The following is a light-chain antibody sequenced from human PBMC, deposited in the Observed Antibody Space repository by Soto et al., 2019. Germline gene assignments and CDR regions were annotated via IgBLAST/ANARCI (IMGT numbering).Light chain of an antibody. V-gene: IGKV1-5*01. CDR3: QHYNSYSEA. J-gene: IGKJ1*01. CDR1: QSISSR. CDR2: DAS. Sequence: DVTMTNSPSTMSASVGDRVTFTFRASQSISSRLAWYQQKPGKAPKLLVYDASSLESGVPSRFSGSGSGTEFTLTISSLQPDDFATYYCQHYNSYSEAFGQGTKVDIK.